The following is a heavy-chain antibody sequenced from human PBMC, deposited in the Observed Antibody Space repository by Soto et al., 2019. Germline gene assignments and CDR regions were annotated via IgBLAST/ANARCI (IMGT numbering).Heavy chain of an antibody. CDR3: ARTYYDILSGYSPNPFDY. CDR2: INDGNGNT. V-gene: IGHV1-3*01. Sequence: ASVKVSCKASGYAFTNFAIHWVGQAPGQRLEWMGWINDGNGNTKYSRRFQARVTITRDTSASTAHMEMIRLRSEDTAVYYCARTYYDILSGYSPNPFDYWGQGTLVTVSS. CDR1: GYAFTNFA. J-gene: IGHJ4*02. D-gene: IGHD3-9*01.